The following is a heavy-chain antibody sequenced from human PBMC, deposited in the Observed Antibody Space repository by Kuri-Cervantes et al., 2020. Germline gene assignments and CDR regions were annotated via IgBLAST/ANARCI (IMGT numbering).Heavy chain of an antibody. Sequence: GRSLRLSCEGSGFTFSKYWMHWVRQAPGKGLVWVSRINSDGSTTNYADSVKGRFTISRANAKNSLFLQMNSLRAEDTAVYYCARDLYIGSSGFDYWGQGTLVTVSS. CDR1: GFTFSKYW. V-gene: IGHV3-74*01. CDR3: ARDLYIGSSGFDY. CDR2: INSDGSTT. D-gene: IGHD6-6*01. J-gene: IGHJ4*02.